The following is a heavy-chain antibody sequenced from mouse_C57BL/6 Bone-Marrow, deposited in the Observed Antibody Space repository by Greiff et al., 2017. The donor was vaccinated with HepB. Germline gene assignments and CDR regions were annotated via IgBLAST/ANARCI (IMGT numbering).Heavy chain of an antibody. Sequence: EVQVVESGGGLVQPGGSMKLSCAASGFTFSDAWMDWVRQSPEKGLEWVAEIRNKANNHATYYAESVKGRFTISRDDSKSSVYLQMNSLRAEDTGIYYCTGGNYEDAMDYWGQGTSVTVSS. CDR1: GFTFSDAW. D-gene: IGHD2-1*01. CDR2: IRNKANNHAT. CDR3: TGGNYEDAMDY. J-gene: IGHJ4*01. V-gene: IGHV6-6*01.